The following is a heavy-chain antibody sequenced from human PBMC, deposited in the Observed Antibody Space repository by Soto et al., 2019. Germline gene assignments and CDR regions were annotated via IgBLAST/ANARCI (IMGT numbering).Heavy chain of an antibody. CDR1: GFSFSSYW. CDR2: IKQDGSEK. Sequence: LRLSCAASGFSFSSYWMSWVRQASGKGLEWVANIKQDGSEKYYVDSVKGRFTLSRDNAKNSLQLQMSSLRHEDTAIYFCARVAYGNGWIFDYWGQGTLVTVSS. D-gene: IGHD6-19*01. J-gene: IGHJ4*01. V-gene: IGHV3-7*03. CDR3: ARVAYGNGWIFDY.